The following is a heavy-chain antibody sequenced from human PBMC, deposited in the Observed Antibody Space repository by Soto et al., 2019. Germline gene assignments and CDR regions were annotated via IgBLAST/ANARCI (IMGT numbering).Heavy chain of an antibody. J-gene: IGHJ4*02. D-gene: IGHD5-12*01. Sequence: SETLSLTCTVSGGSISSYYWSWIRQPPGKGLEWIGYIYYSGSTNYNPSLKSRVTISVDTSKNQFSLKLSSVTAADTAVYYCARSRHSGYDSSDYWGQGTLVTSPQ. CDR3: ARSRHSGYDSSDY. V-gene: IGHV4-59*01. CDR2: IYYSGST. CDR1: GGSISSYY.